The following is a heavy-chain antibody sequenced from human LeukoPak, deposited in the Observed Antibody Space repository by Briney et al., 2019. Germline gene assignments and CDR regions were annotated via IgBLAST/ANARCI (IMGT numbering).Heavy chain of an antibody. J-gene: IGHJ5*02. D-gene: IGHD5-18*01. CDR3: ARDDSLPLAMVPNWFDP. CDR2: IIPILGIA. V-gene: IGHV1-69*04. Sequence: GASVKVSCKASGGTFSSYAISWARQAPGQGLEWMGRIIPILGIANYAQKFQGRVTITADKSTSTAYMELSSLRSEDTAVYYCARDDSLPLAMVPNWFDPWGQGTLVTVSS. CDR1: GGTFSSYA.